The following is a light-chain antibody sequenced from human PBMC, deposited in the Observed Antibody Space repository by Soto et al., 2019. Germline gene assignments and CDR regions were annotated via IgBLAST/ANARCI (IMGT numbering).Light chain of an antibody. CDR2: GVS. CDR3: QQRSNWPPIT. Sequence: EVVMTQSPATLSVSPGETATLSCRASQSVAGSVAWYQQKPGQPLRLLIYGVSTRATGVPARFSGSGSGTDFTLTISSLEPEDFAVYYCQQRSNWPPITVGQGTRLE. CDR1: QSVAGS. V-gene: IGKV3-15*01. J-gene: IGKJ5*01.